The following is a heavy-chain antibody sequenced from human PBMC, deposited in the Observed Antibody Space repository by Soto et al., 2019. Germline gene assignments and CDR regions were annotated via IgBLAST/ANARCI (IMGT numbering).Heavy chain of an antibody. CDR3: ARGGSLNWYLEL. J-gene: IGHJ2*01. Sequence: EVQLVESGGGLVQPGGSLRLSCAASGFTFSSYWMHWVRQAPGKGLVWVSRINSDGSSTSYGDSVKGRFTISRDNAKNTLYLRMNSLRAEDTAVYYCARGGSLNWYLELWGRGTLVTVSS. CDR2: INSDGSST. D-gene: IGHD1-26*01. V-gene: IGHV3-74*01. CDR1: GFTFSSYW.